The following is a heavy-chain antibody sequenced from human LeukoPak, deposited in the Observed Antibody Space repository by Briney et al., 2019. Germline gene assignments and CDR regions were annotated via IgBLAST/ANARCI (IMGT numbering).Heavy chain of an antibody. CDR3: ARIPRVVTNRAAEYFQH. Sequence: PSETLSLTCAVYGGSFSGYYWSWIRQPPGKGLEWIGEINHSGSTNYNPSLKSRVNISVDTSKNQFSLKLSSVTAADTAVYYCARIPRVVTNRAAEYFQHWGQGTLVTVSS. J-gene: IGHJ1*01. CDR2: INHSGST. CDR1: GGSFSGYY. D-gene: IGHD2-21*02. V-gene: IGHV4-34*01.